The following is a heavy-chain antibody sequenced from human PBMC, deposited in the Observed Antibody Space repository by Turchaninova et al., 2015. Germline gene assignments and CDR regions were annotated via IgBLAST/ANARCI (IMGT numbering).Heavy chain of an antibody. Sequence: QVQLQQWGAGLLKPSETLSLTCAVFGASFRDYYWSWIRQPPGKGLEWIGEIHPSGSTNYHPSLKCLVTIPVYSSKNQFSLNLNSVTAADTAVYYWARGLDHAKTGFCGQGTLVTVSS. CDR3: ARGLDHAKTGF. D-gene: IGHD3-9*01. V-gene: IGHV4-34*01. J-gene: IGHJ4*02. CDR1: GASFRDYY. CDR2: IHPSGST.